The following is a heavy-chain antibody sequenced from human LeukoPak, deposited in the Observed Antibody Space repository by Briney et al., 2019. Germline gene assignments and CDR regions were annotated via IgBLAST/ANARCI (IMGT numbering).Heavy chain of an antibody. V-gene: IGHV3-23*01. D-gene: IGHD3-3*01. CDR3: AKDLDFWSGSSSY. CDR1: GFTFSSYA. CDR2: ISGSGGST. J-gene: IGHJ4*02. Sequence: GGSLRLSCAASGFTFSSYAMSWVRQAPGEGLEWVSAISGSGGSTYYADSVKGRFTISRDNSKNTLYLQMNSLRAEDTAVYYCAKDLDFWSGSSSYWGQGTLVTVSS.